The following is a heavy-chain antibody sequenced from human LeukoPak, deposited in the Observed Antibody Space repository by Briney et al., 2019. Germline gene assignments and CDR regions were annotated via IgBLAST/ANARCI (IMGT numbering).Heavy chain of an antibody. CDR3: ARPYYYDIEAFDI. Sequence: GGSLKISCKASGYSFTTYWIGWVRQVPGKGLEWVGIIYPADSTAKYSPSFQGQVTISVDKSISTAYLQWSSLKASDTAMYYCARPYYYDIEAFDIWGQGTMVTVSS. J-gene: IGHJ3*02. D-gene: IGHD3-22*01. V-gene: IGHV5-51*01. CDR2: IYPADSTA. CDR1: GYSFTTYW.